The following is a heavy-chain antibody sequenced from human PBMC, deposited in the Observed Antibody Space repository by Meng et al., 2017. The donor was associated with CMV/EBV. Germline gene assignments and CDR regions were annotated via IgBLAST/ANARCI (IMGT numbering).Heavy chain of an antibody. J-gene: IGHJ3*02. Sequence: ASVKVSCKASGYTFTGYYMHWVRQAPGQGLEWMGWINPNSGGTNYAQKFQGRVTVTRDTSIGTAYMELRRLRSDDTAVYYCARSSPSLPSGGGDSYDAFDIWGQGTMVTVSS. V-gene: IGHV1-2*02. CDR1: GYTFTGYY. D-gene: IGHD2-21*01. CDR2: INPNSGGT. CDR3: ARSSPSLPSGGGDSYDAFDI.